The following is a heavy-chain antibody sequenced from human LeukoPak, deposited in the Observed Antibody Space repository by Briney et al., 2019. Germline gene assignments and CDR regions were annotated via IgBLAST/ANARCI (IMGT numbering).Heavy chain of an antibody. V-gene: IGHV4-59*08. CDR3: ARHAEGSGWSHYLDF. D-gene: IGHD6-19*01. Sequence: PSVTLSLKCSVYGGSISSYYWSWLRQRQGQGLEWCGNIYYSGSTHYNPSLKSRVTISVDTSKNQFSLKLNSVTTADTAVYYCARHAEGSGWSHYLDFWGQGTLVTVSS. CDR1: GGSISSYY. CDR2: IYYSGST. J-gene: IGHJ4*02.